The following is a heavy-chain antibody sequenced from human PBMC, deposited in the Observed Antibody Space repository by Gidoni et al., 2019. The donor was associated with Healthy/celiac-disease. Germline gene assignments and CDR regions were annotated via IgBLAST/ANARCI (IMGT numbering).Heavy chain of an antibody. CDR3: AHRGRGSQGYYYYGMDV. D-gene: IGHD1-26*01. CDR2: IYWNDDK. Sequence: QITLKESGPTLVKPTQTLTLTCTFSGFSLSTSGVGVGWIRQPPGKALEWLALIYWNDDKRYSPSLKSRLTITKDTSKNQVVLTMTNMDPVDTATYYCAHRGRGSQGYYYYGMDVWGQGTTVTVSS. V-gene: IGHV2-5*01. J-gene: IGHJ6*02. CDR1: GFSLSTSGVG.